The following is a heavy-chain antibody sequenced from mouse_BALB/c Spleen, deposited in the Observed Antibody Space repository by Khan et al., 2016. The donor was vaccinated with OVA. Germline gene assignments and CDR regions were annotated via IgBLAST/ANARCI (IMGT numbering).Heavy chain of an antibody. CDR3: ARSVTITTVVATDFDY. CDR1: GYSITSDYA. Sequence: EVQLQESGPGLVKPSQSLSLTCTVTGYSITSDYAWNWLRQFPGNKLEWMGYISYSGRTSYNPSLQSRISITRDTSKNQFFLQLNSVTTEDTATYYCARSVTITTVVATDFDYWGQGTTLTVAA. D-gene: IGHD1-1*01. CDR2: ISYSGRT. J-gene: IGHJ2*01. V-gene: IGHV3-2*02.